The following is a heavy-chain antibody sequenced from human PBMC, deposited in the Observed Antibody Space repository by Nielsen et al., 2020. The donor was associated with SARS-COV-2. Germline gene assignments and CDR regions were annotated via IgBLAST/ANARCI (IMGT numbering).Heavy chain of an antibody. CDR1: GFTFSSYA. V-gene: IGHV3-30*04. CDR3: VRSRQLWTTFDY. CDR2: ISDDGSSK. J-gene: IGHJ4*02. D-gene: IGHD5-18*01. Sequence: GGSLTLSCAASGFTFSSYAMHWVRQAPGKGLEWVAVISDDGSSKYYPDSVKGRFTISRDNSKNTLYLQMNSLRAEDTAVYDCVRSRQLWTTFDYWGQGTLVTVSS.